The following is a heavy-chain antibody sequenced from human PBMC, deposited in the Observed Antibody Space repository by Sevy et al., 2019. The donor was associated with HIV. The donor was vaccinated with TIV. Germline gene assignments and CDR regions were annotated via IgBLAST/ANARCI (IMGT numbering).Heavy chain of an antibody. CDR2: ISFDGGNI. V-gene: IGHV3-30*03. CDR3: ARSPSDYGDYAVGY. CDR1: GFIFSRYG. J-gene: IGHJ4*02. Sequence: GGSLRLYCAASGFIFSRYGMHWVRQAPGKVLEWVAVISFDGGNIYYSDSVKGRFTISRDNSKNTLSLQMKSLRTEDTAVYYCARSPSDYGDYAVGYWGQGTLVTVSS. D-gene: IGHD4-17*01.